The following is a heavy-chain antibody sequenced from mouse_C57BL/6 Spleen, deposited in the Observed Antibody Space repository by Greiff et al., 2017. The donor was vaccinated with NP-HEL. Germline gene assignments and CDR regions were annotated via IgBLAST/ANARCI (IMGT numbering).Heavy chain of an antibody. V-gene: IGHV5-12*01. D-gene: IGHD1-1*01. Sequence: EVQLVESGGGLVQPGGSLKLSCAASGFTFSDYYMYWVRQTPEKRLEWVAYISNGGGSTYYPDTVKGRFTISRDNAKNTLYLQMSRLKSEDTAMYYCARHYYGSSSWFAYWGQGTLVTVSA. J-gene: IGHJ3*01. CDR3: ARHYYGSSSWFAY. CDR1: GFTFSDYY. CDR2: ISNGGGST.